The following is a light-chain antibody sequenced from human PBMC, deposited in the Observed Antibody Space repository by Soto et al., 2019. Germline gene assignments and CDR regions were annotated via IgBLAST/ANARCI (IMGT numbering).Light chain of an antibody. CDR1: SSDVGAYNF. J-gene: IGLJ3*02. CDR3: SSYTTSSTWV. Sequence: QCVLTQPSSVSWSPGHSITISCTVTSSDVGAYNFVSWYQQHPGKAPKLMIFEVSNRPSGVSNRFSGSKCANTASPTISGLQAEDEADYYCSSYTTSSTWVFGGGTK. CDR2: EVS. V-gene: IGLV2-14*01.